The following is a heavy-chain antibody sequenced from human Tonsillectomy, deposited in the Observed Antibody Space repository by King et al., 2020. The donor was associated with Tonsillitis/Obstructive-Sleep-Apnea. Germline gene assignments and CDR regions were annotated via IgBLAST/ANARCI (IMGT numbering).Heavy chain of an antibody. J-gene: IGHJ3*02. D-gene: IGHD2-8*01. CDR3: ARDMVLEAGGDAFDI. CDR1: GGSISSYY. Sequence: QLQESGPGLVKPSETLSLTCTVSGGSISSYYWSWLRQPPGKGLEWIAYIHYSGSTNYNPSLKSRVTISVDTSKNQFSLKLSSVTAADTAVYYCARDMVLEAGGDAFDIWGQGTMVTVSS. V-gene: IGHV4-59*01. CDR2: IHYSGST.